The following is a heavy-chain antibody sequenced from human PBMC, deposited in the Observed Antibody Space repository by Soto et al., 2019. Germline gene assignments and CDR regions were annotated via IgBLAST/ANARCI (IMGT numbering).Heavy chain of an antibody. J-gene: IGHJ6*02. CDR1: GFTVSSNY. V-gene: IGHV3-53*02. CDR3: ARDLRGRWGMDV. Sequence: EVQLVETGGGLIQPGGSLRLSCAASGFTVSSNYMSWVRQAPGKGLEWVSVIYSGGSTYYADSVKGRFTISRDNSKNTLYLQMNSLRAEDTAVHYCARDLRGRWGMDVWGQGTTVTVSS. D-gene: IGHD3-16*01. CDR2: IYSGGST.